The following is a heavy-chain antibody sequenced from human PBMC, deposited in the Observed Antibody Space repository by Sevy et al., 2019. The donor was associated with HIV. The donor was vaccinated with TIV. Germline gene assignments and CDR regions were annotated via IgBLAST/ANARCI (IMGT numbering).Heavy chain of an antibody. CDR3: ARALADWGSFHYSS. V-gene: IGHV3-7*01. D-gene: IGHD3-16*02. CDR1: GFTFATYW. CDR2: IKQDGTAK. J-gene: IGHJ4*02. Sequence: GGSLRLSCAASGFTFATYWMTWVRQAPGKGLEWVAYIKQDGTAKYYVDAVRGRFGISMDNAKNSLYLHMSGMRAEDTAVYYCARALADWGSFHYSSWGRGTLVTVSS.